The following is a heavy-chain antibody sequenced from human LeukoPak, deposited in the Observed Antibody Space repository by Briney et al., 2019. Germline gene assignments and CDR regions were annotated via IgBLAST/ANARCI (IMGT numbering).Heavy chain of an antibody. CDR1: GFTFNSYW. J-gene: IGHJ4*02. D-gene: IGHD2-15*01. Sequence: PGGSLRLSCAASGFTFNSYWMSWVRQAPGKGLEWVANIKQDGSEKYYVDSVKGRFTISRDNAKNSLYLQMNSLRAEDTAVYYCASQGSFDYWGQGTLVTVSS. CDR2: IKQDGSEK. V-gene: IGHV3-7*01. CDR3: ASQGSFDY.